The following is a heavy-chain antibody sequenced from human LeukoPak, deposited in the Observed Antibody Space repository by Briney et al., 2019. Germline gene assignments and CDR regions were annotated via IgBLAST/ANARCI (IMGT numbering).Heavy chain of an antibody. CDR2: ISSSGSTI. D-gene: IGHD2-21*01. CDR1: GFTFSSYE. CDR3: ARDPYGGMDV. Sequence: PGGSLRLSCAASGFTFSSYEMNWVRQAPGKGLEWVSYISSSGSTIYYADSVKGRFTISRDNAKNSLYLQMNSLGAEDTAVYYCARDPYGGMDVWGKGTTVTVSS. V-gene: IGHV3-48*03. J-gene: IGHJ6*04.